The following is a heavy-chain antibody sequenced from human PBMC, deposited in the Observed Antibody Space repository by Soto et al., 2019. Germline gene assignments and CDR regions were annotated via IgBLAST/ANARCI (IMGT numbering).Heavy chain of an antibody. CDR3: AREGSYTAYNFAHGIQLWSFDF. Sequence: SETLSLTCTVSGGSINTFYWSWVRQPAGKGLEWIGRIFSSGSTSFNPSLESRVAMSVDTSKNHFSLNLSSVTAADMAVYYCAREGSYTAYNFAHGIQLWSFDFWGQGALVTVSS. CDR2: IFSSGST. V-gene: IGHV4-4*07. D-gene: IGHD5-18*01. CDR1: GGSINTFY. J-gene: IGHJ4*02.